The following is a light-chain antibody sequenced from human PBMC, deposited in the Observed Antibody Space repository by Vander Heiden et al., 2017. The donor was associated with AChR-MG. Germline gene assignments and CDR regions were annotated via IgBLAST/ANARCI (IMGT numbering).Light chain of an antibody. CDR1: QSVLYSSNNKNY. CDR2: WAS. CDR3: QQYYSTPYT. V-gene: IGKV4-1*01. J-gene: IGKJ2*01. Sequence: DIVITQSPHSLAVSLGERATINCKSSQSVLYSSNNKNYLAWYQQKPGQPPKLLIYWASTRESGVPDRFSGSGSGTDFTLTISSLQAEDVAVYYCQQYYSTPYTFGQGTKLEIK.